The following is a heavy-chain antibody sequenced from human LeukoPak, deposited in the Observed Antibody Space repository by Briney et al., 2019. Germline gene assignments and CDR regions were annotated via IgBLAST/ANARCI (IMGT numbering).Heavy chain of an antibody. Sequence: GGSLRLSCAASGFTFSSYWMSWVRQAPGKGLEWVAHIKKDGSVTYYVDSVEGRFTVSKDNTKNSLYLQMNSLRAEDTAIYYCAKDHRIVDTAMSFDYWGQGTLVTVSS. CDR2: IKKDGSVT. CDR1: GFTFSSYW. CDR3: AKDHRIVDTAMSFDY. V-gene: IGHV3-7*03. D-gene: IGHD5-18*01. J-gene: IGHJ4*02.